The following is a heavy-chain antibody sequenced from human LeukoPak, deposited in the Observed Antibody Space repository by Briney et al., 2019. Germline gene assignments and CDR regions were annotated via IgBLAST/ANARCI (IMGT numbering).Heavy chain of an antibody. V-gene: IGHV4-59*11. CDR3: ARLHWNYGDYRGGYFDY. CDR1: GGSISSHY. Sequence: SETLSLTCTVSGGSISSHYWSWLRQPPGKGLEGIGYIYYSGSNNYNPSLKSRVTISVDTSKNQFSLQLSSVTAADTAVYYCARLHWNYGDYRGGYFDYWGQGTLVTVSS. D-gene: IGHD4-17*01. J-gene: IGHJ4*02. CDR2: IYYSGSN.